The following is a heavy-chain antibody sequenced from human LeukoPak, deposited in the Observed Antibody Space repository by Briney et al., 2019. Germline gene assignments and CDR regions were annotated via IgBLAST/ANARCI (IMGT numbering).Heavy chain of an antibody. Sequence: GSVKVSCKASGYTFTGYYMHWVRQAPGQGLEWMGWINPNSGGTNYAQKFQGRVTMTRDTSISTAYMELSRLRSDDTAVYYCARDTGYSSGWTATNYFDYWGQGTLVTVSS. CDR1: GYTFTGYY. CDR2: INPNSGGT. CDR3: ARDTGYSSGWTATNYFDY. D-gene: IGHD6-19*01. J-gene: IGHJ4*02. V-gene: IGHV1-2*02.